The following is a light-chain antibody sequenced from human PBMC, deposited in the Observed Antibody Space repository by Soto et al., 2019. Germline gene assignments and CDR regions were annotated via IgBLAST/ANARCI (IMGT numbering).Light chain of an antibody. CDR3: MQSLQTPLT. CDR2: LGS. CDR1: QSLLDSNGYNC. J-gene: IGKJ1*01. Sequence: DIVMTQSPLSLPVTPGEPASISCRSSQSLLDSNGYNCLEWYLQKPGQSPQLLIYLGSNRASGVPDRLSGSGSGTDFTLKISRVEAGDVGVYYCMQSLQTPLTFGQGTKVEI. V-gene: IGKV2-28*01.